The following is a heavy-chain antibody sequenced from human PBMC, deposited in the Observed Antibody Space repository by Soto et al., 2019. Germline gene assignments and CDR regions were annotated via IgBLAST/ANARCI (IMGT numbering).Heavy chain of an antibody. CDR2: IYYSGST. CDR1: GGSISSYY. V-gene: IGHV4-59*01. J-gene: IGHJ4*02. CDR3: ARSDGRY. Sequence: QVQLQESGPGLVKPSETLSLTCTVSGGSISSYYWSWIRQPPGKGLEWIGYIYYSGSTNYNPYRKRRVTISVDTSKNQFSLKLSSVTAADTAVYSCARSDGRYWGQGTLVTVSS.